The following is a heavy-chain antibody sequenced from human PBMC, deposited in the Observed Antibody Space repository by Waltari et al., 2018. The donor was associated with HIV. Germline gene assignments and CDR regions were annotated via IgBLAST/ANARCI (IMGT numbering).Heavy chain of an antibody. V-gene: IGHV3-74*01. D-gene: IGHD3-16*01. Sequence: DVQLVESGGGLVQPGGSLRLSFVASGFTVTGSWMHWVRQVPGKGPVWVSRMSLDGTTVYADSVKGRFTISRDNAKNTLYLQMNTLRAEDTAVYYCARDRYAGGWFGYWGQGTLVTVSS. CDR1: GFTVTGSW. CDR2: MSLDGTT. J-gene: IGHJ4*02. CDR3: ARDRYAGGWFGY.